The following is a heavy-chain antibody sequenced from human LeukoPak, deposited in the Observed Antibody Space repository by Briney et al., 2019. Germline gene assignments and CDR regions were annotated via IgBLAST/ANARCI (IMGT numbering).Heavy chain of an antibody. V-gene: IGHV3-53*01. Sequence: GGPLRPSCAASRFTATTNYISWVRQAAGHGLEWGSAIYSGVTTYYANSTKARLTISRDNSKNTLYLQMNSLRADDTAVYYCSREAIVDDYGDSTEAFDIWGQGTMVTVSS. CDR2: IYSGVTT. J-gene: IGHJ3*02. CDR3: SREAIVDDYGDSTEAFDI. D-gene: IGHD4-17*01. CDR1: RFTATTNY.